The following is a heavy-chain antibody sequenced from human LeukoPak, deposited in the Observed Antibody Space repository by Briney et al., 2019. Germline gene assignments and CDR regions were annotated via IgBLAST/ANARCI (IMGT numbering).Heavy chain of an antibody. CDR2: IYYTGTT. CDR1: GGSLNSPNYY. V-gene: IGHV4-39*01. D-gene: IGHD2-15*01. Sequence: SETLSLTCIVSGGSLNSPNYYWGWIRQPPGKGLEWIGTIYYTGTTYYNPSLKSRLTISVDTSKNQFSLKLTSVTAADTAVYYCAREYCSGGSCYTTNWFDPWGQGTLVTVSS. J-gene: IGHJ5*02. CDR3: AREYCSGGSCYTTNWFDP.